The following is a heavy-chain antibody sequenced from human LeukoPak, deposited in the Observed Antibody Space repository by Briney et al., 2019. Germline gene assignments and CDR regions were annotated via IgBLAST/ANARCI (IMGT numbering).Heavy chain of an antibody. J-gene: IGHJ4*02. D-gene: IGHD3-10*01. CDR3: STVSPYYGSGTTSPDS. V-gene: IGHV3-15*01. Sequence: PGGSLRLSCAASGFPFSNAWMSWVRQAPGKGLEWVGRIKSETDGGKTDYAAPVQGRFSISRDDSENTLYLQMNGLNTEDTAVYYCSTVSPYYGSGTTSPDSWGQGTLVVVSS. CDR1: GFPFSNAW. CDR2: IKSETDGGKT.